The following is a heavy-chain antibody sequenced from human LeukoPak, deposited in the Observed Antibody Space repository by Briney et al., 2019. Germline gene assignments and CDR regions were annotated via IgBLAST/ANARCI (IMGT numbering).Heavy chain of an antibody. J-gene: IGHJ4*02. Sequence: SQTLSLTCTVSGGSISSGDYYWSWIRRPPGKGLEWIGYIYYSGSTYYNPSLKSRVTISVDTSKNQFSLKLSSVTAADTAVYYCARAGYGDYKLDYWGQGTLVTVSS. V-gene: IGHV4-30-4*08. CDR2: IYYSGST. CDR1: GGSISSGDYY. CDR3: ARAGYGDYKLDY. D-gene: IGHD4-17*01.